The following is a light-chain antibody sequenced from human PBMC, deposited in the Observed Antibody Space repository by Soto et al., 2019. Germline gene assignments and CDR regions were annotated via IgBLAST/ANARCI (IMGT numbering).Light chain of an antibody. V-gene: IGKV3-15*01. Sequence: MTHSPSAVAVSPGETATLSCRASQSVSTNLAWYQQKPGQAPRLLINGASTRATGVPARFSGWGPGTEFTLTISILHSEDFAIYYCQQYPTLLPITLAQGARLDI. J-gene: IGKJ5*01. CDR3: QQYPTLLPIT. CDR1: QSVSTN. CDR2: GAS.